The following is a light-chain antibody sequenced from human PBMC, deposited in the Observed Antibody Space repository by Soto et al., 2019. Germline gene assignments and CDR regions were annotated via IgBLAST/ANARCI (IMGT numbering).Light chain of an antibody. J-gene: IGKJ5*01. CDR2: GTS. CDR1: QSVGSSY. V-gene: IGKV3-20*01. CDR3: QQYGSSIT. Sequence: EIVLTQSPGTLSLCPGERATLSCRASQSVGSSYLAWYQQKPGQAPRVLIYGTSSRATGIPDRFSGSGSGTDFTLTISRLEPEDFAVYYCQQYGSSITFGQGTRLEIK.